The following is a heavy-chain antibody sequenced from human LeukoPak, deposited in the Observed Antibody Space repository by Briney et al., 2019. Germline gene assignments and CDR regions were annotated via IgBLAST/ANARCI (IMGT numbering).Heavy chain of an antibody. CDR3: ARDEGWLNDILTPYDY. V-gene: IGHV3-74*01. D-gene: IGHD3-9*01. Sequence: GGSLRLSCAASGFTFTNYAMNWVRQAPGKGLVWVSRINSGGTVTNYADSVKGRLTISRDNAKNTLYLQMNSLRAEDTAVYYCARDEGWLNDILTPYDYWGQGTLVTVSS. CDR1: GFTFTNYA. CDR2: INSGGTVT. J-gene: IGHJ4*02.